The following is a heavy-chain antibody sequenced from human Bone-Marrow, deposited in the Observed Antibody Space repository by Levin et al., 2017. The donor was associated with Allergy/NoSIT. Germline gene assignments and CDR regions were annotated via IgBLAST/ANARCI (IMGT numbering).Heavy chain of an antibody. V-gene: IGHV2-5*02. Sequence: SGPTLVNPTPTLTLTCTFSGFSLRPSGVSVGWIRPPPGKALEWLALIYWDDDVRYRASLKRRLVILKDPSKNQVVLTLTNVDPADTATYFCARGKYQLLDAFDIWGQGTMVTVSS. D-gene: IGHD1-1*01. J-gene: IGHJ3*02. CDR1: GFSLRPSGVS. CDR2: IYWDDDV. CDR3: ARGKYQLLDAFDI.